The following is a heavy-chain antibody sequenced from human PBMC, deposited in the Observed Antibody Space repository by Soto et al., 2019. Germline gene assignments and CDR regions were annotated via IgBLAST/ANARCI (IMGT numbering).Heavy chain of an antibody. CDR2: IIPIFGTA. Sequence: GASVKVSCKASGGTFSSYAISWVRQAPGQGLEWMGGIIPIFGTANYAQKFQGRVTITADKSTSTAYMELSSLRSEDTAVYYCARDRDIVVVPAAMGPYYYGMDVWGQGTTVTVSS. CDR3: ARDRDIVVVPAAMGPYYYGMDV. J-gene: IGHJ6*02. D-gene: IGHD2-2*01. V-gene: IGHV1-69*06. CDR1: GGTFSSYA.